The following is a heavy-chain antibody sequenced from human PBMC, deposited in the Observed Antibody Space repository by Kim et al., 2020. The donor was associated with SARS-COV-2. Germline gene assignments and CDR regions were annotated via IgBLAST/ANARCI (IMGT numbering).Heavy chain of an antibody. D-gene: IGHD4-4*01. J-gene: IGHJ4*02. Sequence: NPSLKSRVTISVDTSKNQFSLKLSSVTAADTAVYYCARERALGSKPFDYWGQGTLVTVSS. CDR3: ARERALGSKPFDY. V-gene: IGHV4-34*01.